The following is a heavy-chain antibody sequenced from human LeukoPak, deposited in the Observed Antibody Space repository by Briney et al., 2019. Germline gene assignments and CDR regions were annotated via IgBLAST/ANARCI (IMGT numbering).Heavy chain of an antibody. D-gene: IGHD3-22*01. CDR2: IYYSGST. V-gene: IGHV4-31*03. CDR1: GGSISSGGYY. Sequence: PSETLSLTCTVSGGSISSGGYYWSWIRQHPGKGLEWIGYIYYSGSTYYNPSLKSRVTISVDTSKNQFSLKLSSVTAADTAVYYCARGPLDDSSGYYYDYYYYYGMDVWGQGTTVTVSS. CDR3: ARGPLDDSSGYYYDYYYYYGMDV. J-gene: IGHJ6*02.